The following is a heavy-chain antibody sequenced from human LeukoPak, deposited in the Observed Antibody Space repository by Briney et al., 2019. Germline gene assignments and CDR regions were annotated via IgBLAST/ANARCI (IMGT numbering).Heavy chain of an antibody. D-gene: IGHD1-26*01. Sequence: GGSLRLSCAATGFTFSSYSMNWVRQAPGKGLEWVSSISSSSSYIYYADSVKGRFTISRDNAKNSLYLQMNSLRAEDTAVYYCATPRGGATTPRFDYWGQGTLVAVSS. J-gene: IGHJ4*02. CDR1: GFTFSSYS. V-gene: IGHV3-21*01. CDR3: ATPRGGATTPRFDY. CDR2: ISSSSSYI.